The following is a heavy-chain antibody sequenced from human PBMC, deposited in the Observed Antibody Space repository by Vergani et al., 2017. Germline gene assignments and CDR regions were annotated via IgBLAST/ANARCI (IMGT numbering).Heavy chain of an antibody. V-gene: IGHV4-39*07. CDR1: GGSISSSSYY. CDR2: IYYSGST. D-gene: IGHD3-16*01. CDR3: ARGDGGMMVFQDAFDI. Sequence: QVQLQESGPGLVKPSETLSLTCTVSGGSISSSSYYWGWIRQPPGKGLEWIGSIYYSGSTYYNPSLKSRVTISVDTSKNQFSLKLSSVTAADTAVYYCARGDGGMMVFQDAFDIWGQGTMVTVSS. J-gene: IGHJ3*02.